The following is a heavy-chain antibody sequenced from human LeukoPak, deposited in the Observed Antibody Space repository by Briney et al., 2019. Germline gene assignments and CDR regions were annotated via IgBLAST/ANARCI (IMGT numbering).Heavy chain of an antibody. J-gene: IGHJ6*02. Sequence: GGSLRLSCAASGFTFSSYAMSWVRQAPGKGLEWVAVISYDGSNKYYADSVKGRFTISRDNSKNTLYLQMNSQRAEDTAVYYCARDRVVGGLRYFDWLGYYYYGMDVWGQGTTVTVSS. CDR2: ISYDGSNK. D-gene: IGHD3-9*01. CDR3: ARDRVVGGLRYFDWLGYYYYGMDV. V-gene: IGHV3-30*04. CDR1: GFTFSSYA.